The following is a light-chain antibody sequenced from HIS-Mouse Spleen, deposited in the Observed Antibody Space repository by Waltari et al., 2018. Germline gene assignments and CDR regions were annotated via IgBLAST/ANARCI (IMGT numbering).Light chain of an antibody. CDR3: CSYAGSYTYV. V-gene: IGLV2-11*01. CDR2: DVS. CDR1: SSDVGGYHY. J-gene: IGLJ1*01. Sequence: QSALTQPRSVSGSPGQSVTISCTGTSSDVGGYHYVSWSQQHPGKAPKLMIYDVSKRPSGVPDRFSGSKSGNTASLTISGLQAEDEADYYCCSYAGSYTYVFGTGTKVTVL.